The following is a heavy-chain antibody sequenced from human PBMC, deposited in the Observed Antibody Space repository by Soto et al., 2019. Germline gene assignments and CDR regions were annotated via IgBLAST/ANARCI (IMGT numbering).Heavy chain of an antibody. Sequence: SGPTLVNPTQTLTLTCTFCGFSLSTSGGGVGWIRQPPGKALEWLALIYWDDDKRYSPSLKSRLTITKDTSKNQVVLTMTNMDPVDTATYFCSYFYDYVRGSHSFSTQRSLDP. CDR2: IYWDDDK. J-gene: IGHJ5*02. CDR1: GFSLSTSGGG. D-gene: IGHD4-17*01. CDR3: SYFYDYVRGSHSFSTQRSLDP. V-gene: IGHV2-5*02.